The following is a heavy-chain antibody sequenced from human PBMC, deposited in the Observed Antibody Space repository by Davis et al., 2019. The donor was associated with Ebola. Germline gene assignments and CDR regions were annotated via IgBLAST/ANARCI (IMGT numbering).Heavy chain of an antibody. V-gene: IGHV3-21*06. J-gene: IGHJ4*02. D-gene: IGHD6-13*01. CDR2: ISSGGNYI. CDR1: GFTFDDHA. Sequence: ESLKISCAASGFTFDDHAMSWVRQVPGKGLEWTSSISSGGNYIFYADSVKGRFNISRDNAENSVFLQMNILNAGDTAVYYCARAPESAGNFDYWGKGAQVTVSS. CDR3: ARAPESAGNFDY.